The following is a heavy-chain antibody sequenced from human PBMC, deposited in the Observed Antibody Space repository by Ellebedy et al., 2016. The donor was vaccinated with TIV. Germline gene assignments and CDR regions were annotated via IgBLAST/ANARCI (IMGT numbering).Heavy chain of an antibody. CDR1: GGSLTIYH. V-gene: IGHV4-34*01. J-gene: IGHJ4*02. Sequence: MPSETLSLTCAVYGGSLTIYHWTWIRQPPGKRLEWIGEIDSSGTTHYNPSLKSRVTMSVDTSKNQFSLKLSSVTAADTAGYYCARGEALGANFDYWGQGTLVTVSS. CDR2: IDSSGTT. CDR3: ARGEALGANFDY.